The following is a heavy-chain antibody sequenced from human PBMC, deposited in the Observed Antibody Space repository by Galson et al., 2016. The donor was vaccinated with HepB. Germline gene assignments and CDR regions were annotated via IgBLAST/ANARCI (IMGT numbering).Heavy chain of an antibody. V-gene: IGHV3-23*01. CDR1: EFTFSSYA. Sequence: SLRLSCAASEFTFSSYAMRWVRQAPGKGLEWVSCISHNGVGTFYADSVKGRFTISRDNSKNTVYLQMNSLGAEDTAVYYCAKDLWTGQQLAYYFDYWGQGTLVTVSS. D-gene: IGHD6-13*01. J-gene: IGHJ4*02. CDR2: ISHNGVGT. CDR3: AKDLWTGQQLAYYFDY.